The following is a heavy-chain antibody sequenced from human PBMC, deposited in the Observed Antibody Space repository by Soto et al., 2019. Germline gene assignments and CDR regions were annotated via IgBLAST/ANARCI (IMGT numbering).Heavy chain of an antibody. D-gene: IGHD1-7*01. J-gene: IGHJ6*03. CDR2: TYYRSRWYN. CDR3: AGTSSLQWYYMDF. V-gene: IGHV6-1*01. Sequence: SQTLSLTCVISGDSVSSNSAAWNWIRQSPSRGLEWLGRTYYRSRWYNDYAVSVRSRITVNADTSKNQFSLHLNSVTPEDTAVYYFAGTSSLQWYYMDFWDKGTTVTLSS. CDR1: GDSVSSNSAA.